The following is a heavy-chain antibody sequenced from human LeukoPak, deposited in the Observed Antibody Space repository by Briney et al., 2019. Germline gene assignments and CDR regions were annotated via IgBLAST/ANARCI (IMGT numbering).Heavy chain of an antibody. D-gene: IGHD3-9*01. J-gene: IGHJ4*02. CDR3: AKGERDILTGYSFDY. Sequence: GGSLRLSCAASGFTFSSNSMNWVRQAPGKGLEWVSYVSSDSSTIYYADSVQGRFTISRDNSKNTLYLQMNSLRAEDTAVYYCAKGERDILTGYSFDYWGQGTLVTVSS. V-gene: IGHV3-48*01. CDR2: VSSDSSTI. CDR1: GFTFSSNS.